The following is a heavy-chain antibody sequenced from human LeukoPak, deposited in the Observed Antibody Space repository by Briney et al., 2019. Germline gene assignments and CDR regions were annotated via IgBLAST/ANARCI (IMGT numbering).Heavy chain of an antibody. CDR2: IYHSGST. CDR1: GGSISSGGYS. D-gene: IGHD1-26*01. V-gene: IGHV4-30-2*01. CDR3: ARAGATRIFDY. Sequence: KPSQTLSLTCAVSGGSISSGGYSWSWIRQPPGKGLEWIGYIYHSGSTYYNPSLKSRVTISVDRSKNQFSLKLSSVTAADTAVYYCARAGATRIFDYWGQGTLVTVSS. J-gene: IGHJ4*02.